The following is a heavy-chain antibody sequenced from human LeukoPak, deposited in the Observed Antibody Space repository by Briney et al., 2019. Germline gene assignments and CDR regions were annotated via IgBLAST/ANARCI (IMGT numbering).Heavy chain of an antibody. V-gene: IGHV4-39*01. CDR1: GGFISSSSYY. D-gene: IGHD2-21*01. J-gene: IGHJ4*02. CDR2: MYYSGST. Sequence: PSETLSLTCTVSGGFISSSSYYWGWIRQPPGKGLEWIGNMYYSGSTYYNPSLKSRVTISVDTSKNQFSLKLNSVTAADTAVYYCARQGGDEVFDYWAREPWSPSPQ. CDR3: ARQGGDEVFDY.